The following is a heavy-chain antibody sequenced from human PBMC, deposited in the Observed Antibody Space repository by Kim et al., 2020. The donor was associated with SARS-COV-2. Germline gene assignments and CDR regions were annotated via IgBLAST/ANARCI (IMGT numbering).Heavy chain of an antibody. CDR3: ARRGGIVNNYNY. D-gene: IGHD1-1*01. V-gene: IGHV4-39*01. J-gene: IGHJ4*02. Sequence: FYNPSLQSRVTISVDTSKNQFSLNLRSVTATDTAVYYCARRGGIVNNYNYWGQGTLVIVSS.